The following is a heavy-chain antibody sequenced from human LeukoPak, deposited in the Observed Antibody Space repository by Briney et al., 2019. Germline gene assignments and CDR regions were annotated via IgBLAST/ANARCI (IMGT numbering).Heavy chain of an antibody. CDR1: GFTFRSYT. D-gene: IGHD3-22*01. V-gene: IGHV3-21*01. J-gene: IGHJ3*02. CDR3: ARDSGYYYDTLDAFDI. CDR2: ISKSSTYI. Sequence: GGSLRLSCVASGFTFRSYTMNWVRQAPGKGLEWVSAISKSSTYIHYADSVKGRFTISRANAKNSLYLQMNSLRAEDTAVYYCARDSGYYYDTLDAFDIWGQGTMVTVSS.